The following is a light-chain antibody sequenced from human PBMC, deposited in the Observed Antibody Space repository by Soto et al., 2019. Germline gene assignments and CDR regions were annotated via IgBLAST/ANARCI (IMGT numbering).Light chain of an antibody. CDR2: AAS. V-gene: IGKV1-9*01. Sequence: IQLTQSPSSLSASVGDRVTITCRASQGISSYLAWYQQRPGKAPELLIYAASTLQSGVSSRFSGSGSGTECSLTISSLQPEDFATYYCQHPSTYPRTFGPGTKVEIK. J-gene: IGKJ1*01. CDR1: QGISSY. CDR3: QHPSTYPRT.